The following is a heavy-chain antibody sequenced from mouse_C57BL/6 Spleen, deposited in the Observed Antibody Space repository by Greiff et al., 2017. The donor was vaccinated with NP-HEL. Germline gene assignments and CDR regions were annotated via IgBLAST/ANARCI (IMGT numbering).Heavy chain of an antibody. Sequence: DVMLVESGGGLVKPGGSLKLSCAASGFTFSSYTMSWVRQTPEKRLEWVATISGGGGNTYYPDSVKGRFTISRDNAKNTLYLQMSSLRSEDTALYYCARVIGYDGYGYFDVWGTGTTVTVSS. V-gene: IGHV5-9*01. CDR3: ARVIGYDGYGYFDV. J-gene: IGHJ1*03. D-gene: IGHD2-3*01. CDR1: GFTFSSYT. CDR2: ISGGGGNT.